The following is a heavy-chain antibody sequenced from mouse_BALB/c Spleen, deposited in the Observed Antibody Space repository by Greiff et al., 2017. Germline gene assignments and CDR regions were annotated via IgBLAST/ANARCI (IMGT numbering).Heavy chain of an antibody. CDR1: GFTFSSYG. Sequence: EVQLQESGGGLVQPGGSLKLSCAASGFTFSSYGMSWVRQTPDKRLELVATINSNGGSTYYPDSVKGRFTISRDNAKNTLYLQMSSLKSEDTAMYYCARDRAYWGQGTLVTVSA. V-gene: IGHV5-6-3*01. CDR2: INSNGGST. J-gene: IGHJ3*01. CDR3: ARDRAY.